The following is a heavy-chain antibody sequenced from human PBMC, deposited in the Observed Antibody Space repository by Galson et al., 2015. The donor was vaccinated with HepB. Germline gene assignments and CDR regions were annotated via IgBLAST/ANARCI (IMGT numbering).Heavy chain of an antibody. D-gene: IGHD3-10*01. V-gene: IGHV1-46*01. J-gene: IGHJ4*02. CDR3: ARGVLLWDGPDY. CDR2: INPSGGST. CDR1: GYKFTSYY. Sequence: SVKVSCKAPGYKFTSYYMHWVRQAPGQGLEWMGIINPSGGSTDYAQKFRGRLTMTRDTSTSTVFMELNSLRSEDTAVYHCARGVLLWDGPDYWGQGTLVTVSS.